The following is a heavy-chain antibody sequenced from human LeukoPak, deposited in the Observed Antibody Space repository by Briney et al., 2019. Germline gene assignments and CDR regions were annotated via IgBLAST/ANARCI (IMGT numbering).Heavy chain of an antibody. J-gene: IGHJ4*02. Sequence: PGRSLRLSCAGSGFAFSSYGMHWIRQAPGKGLEWVAVTAHDGSNEYYADSVKGRFTISRDNSKNTVDLQMNSLRVEDTAVYFCAKDKDTPATAQPQRGYFESWGQGTLVTVSA. V-gene: IGHV3-30*18. CDR2: TAHDGSNE. CDR1: GFAFSSYG. CDR3: AKDKDTPATAQPQRGYFES. D-gene: IGHD2-21*02.